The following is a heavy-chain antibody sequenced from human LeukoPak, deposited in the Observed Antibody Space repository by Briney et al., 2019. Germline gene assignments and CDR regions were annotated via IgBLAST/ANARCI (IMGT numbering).Heavy chain of an antibody. V-gene: IGHV4-4*07. Sequence: SETLSLTCTVSGGSISSYYWSWIRQPAGKGLEWIGRIYTSGSTNYNPSLKSRVTISVDTSKNQFSLKLSSVTAADTAVYYCARLGSTIFGVAPRYYYYMDVWGKGTTVTVSS. J-gene: IGHJ6*03. CDR1: GGSISSYY. CDR3: ARLGSTIFGVAPRYYYYMDV. D-gene: IGHD3-3*01. CDR2: IYTSGST.